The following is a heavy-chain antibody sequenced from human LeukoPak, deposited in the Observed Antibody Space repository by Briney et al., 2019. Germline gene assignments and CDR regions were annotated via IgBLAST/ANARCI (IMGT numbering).Heavy chain of an antibody. J-gene: IGHJ6*02. CDR3: ARHGEMATIRYYYYGMDV. V-gene: IGHV5-51*01. CDR2: IYPGDSDT. CDR1: GYSFTSYW. D-gene: IGHD5-24*01. Sequence: GESLKISRKGSGYSFTSYWIGWVRQMPGKGLEWMGIIYPGDSDTRYSPSFQGQATISADKSISTAYLQWSSLKASDTAMYYCARHGEMATIRYYYYGMDVWGQGTTVTVSS.